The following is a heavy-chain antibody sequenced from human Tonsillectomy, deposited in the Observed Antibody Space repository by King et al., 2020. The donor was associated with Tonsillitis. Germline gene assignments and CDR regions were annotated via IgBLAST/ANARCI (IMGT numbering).Heavy chain of an antibody. J-gene: IGHJ6*02. Sequence: QLVQSGGGLVQPGGSRRLSCAASGFTITDNYMSWVRQSPGKGLEWVAVIYGGGSTFYADSVKGRFTISRHNGKNTLYLQMKSLRVEDTAVHYCARDLNFGDYNYYYGMDVWGQGTTVTVSS. CDR1: GFTITDNY. CDR2: IYGGGST. D-gene: IGHD4-17*01. CDR3: ARDLNFGDYNYYYGMDV. V-gene: IGHV3-53*04.